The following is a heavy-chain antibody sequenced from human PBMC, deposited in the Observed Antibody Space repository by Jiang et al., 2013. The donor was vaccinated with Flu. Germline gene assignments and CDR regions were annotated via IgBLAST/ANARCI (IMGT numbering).Heavy chain of an antibody. Sequence: PGLVKPSQTLSLTCTVSGGSSSSGGYYWSWIRQHPGKGLEWIGNINYSGSTDYNPSLKSRVSISVDTPENQFSLKLSSVTAADTAVYYCARSDCSGGSCYKFDYWGQGTLVTVSS. D-gene: IGHD2-15*01. CDR1: GGSSSSGGYY. J-gene: IGHJ4*02. CDR3: ARSDCSGGSCYKFDY. CDR2: INYSGST. V-gene: IGHV4-31*03.